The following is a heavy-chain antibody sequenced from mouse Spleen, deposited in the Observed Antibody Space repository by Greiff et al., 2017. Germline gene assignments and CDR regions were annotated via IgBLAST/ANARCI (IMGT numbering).Heavy chain of an antibody. CDR1: GYSFTDYN. V-gene: IGHV1-39*01. D-gene: IGHD2-12*01. CDR2: INPNYGTT. CDR3: ARSLYSYYSYDVENYAMDY. Sequence: SGPALVKPGASVKISCKASGYSFTDYNMTWVKQSNGKSLEWIGVINPNYGTTSYNQKFKGKATLTVDQSSSTAYMQLNSLTSEDSAVYYCARSLYSYYSYDVENYAMDYWGQGTSVTVSS. J-gene: IGHJ4*01.